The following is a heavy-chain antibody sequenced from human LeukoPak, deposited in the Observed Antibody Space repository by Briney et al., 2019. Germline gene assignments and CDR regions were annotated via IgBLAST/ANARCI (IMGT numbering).Heavy chain of an antibody. CDR1: GFTFSNYW. D-gene: IGHD6-13*01. CDR2: IKQDGSEK. J-gene: IGHJ4*02. V-gene: IGHV3-7*04. Sequence: PRRSLRLSCAASGFTFSNYWMSWVCQAPGKGLEWVANIKQDGSEKYYEDSVKGRFTISRDNARNSLYLQMNSLRAEDTAVYYCARDESRQLVRGFDYWGQGTLVTVSS. CDR3: ARDESRQLVRGFDY.